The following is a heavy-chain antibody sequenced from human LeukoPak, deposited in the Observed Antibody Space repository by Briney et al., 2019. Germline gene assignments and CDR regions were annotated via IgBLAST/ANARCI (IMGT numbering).Heavy chain of an antibody. J-gene: IGHJ4*02. V-gene: IGHV4-34*01. CDR2: INHSGST. Sequence: PSETLSLTCAVYVGSFSGYYWSWIRQPPGKGLEWIGEINHSGSTNYNPSLKSRVTISVDTSKNQFSLKLSSVTAADTAVYYCARGLGGYCSSGGCYSTYFDYWGQGTLVTVSS. CDR3: ARGLGGYCSSGGCYSTYFDY. D-gene: IGHD2-15*01. CDR1: VGSFSGYY.